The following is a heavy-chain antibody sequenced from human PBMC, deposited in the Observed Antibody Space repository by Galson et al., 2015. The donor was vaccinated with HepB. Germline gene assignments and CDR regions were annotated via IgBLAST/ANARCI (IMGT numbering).Heavy chain of an antibody. J-gene: IGHJ3*02. D-gene: IGHD3-3*01. Sequence: CAISGDSVSSDRAAWNWIRQSPSRGLEWLGRTYYRSQWYNDYAVSVKSRITINPDTSKNQFSLQLKSVIPEDAAMYYCARYLSFYDYWSGPVAGNDAFDTWGQGTMVTVSS. CDR3: ARYLSFYDYWSGPVAGNDAFDT. CDR1: GDSVSSDRAA. V-gene: IGHV6-1*01. CDR2: TYYRSQWYN.